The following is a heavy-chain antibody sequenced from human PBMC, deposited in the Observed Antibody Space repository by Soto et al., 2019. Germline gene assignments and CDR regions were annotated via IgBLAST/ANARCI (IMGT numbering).Heavy chain of an antibody. Sequence: LCLTCTFSGYSLSSVDYYWGSVRQPPGRGLEWIGYIYYSGSTYNSPTLKSRVTISGDTTKNQFSLKLSSVTAAGTAVYYCARVFSLGPARRIGPYGFDLWGQGTMVTVSS. CDR1: GYSLSSVDYY. J-gene: IGHJ6*02. CDR3: ARVFSLGPARRIGPYGFDL. V-gene: IGHV4-30-4*01. D-gene: IGHD2-2*01. CDR2: IYYSGST.